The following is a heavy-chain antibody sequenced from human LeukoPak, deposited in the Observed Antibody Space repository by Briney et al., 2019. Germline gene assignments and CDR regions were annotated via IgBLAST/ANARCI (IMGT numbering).Heavy chain of an antibody. J-gene: IGHJ3*02. CDR2: IYSAGST. V-gene: IGHV3-53*01. CDR3: TLPLRDVFDI. CDR1: GFTFSSYG. Sequence: GGSLRLSCAASGFTFSSYGMHWVRQAPGKGLEWVSIIYSAGSTNYADSVKGRFTISRDNSKNTLYLQMSSLRAEDTAVYYCTLPLRDVFDIWGQGTMVTVSS.